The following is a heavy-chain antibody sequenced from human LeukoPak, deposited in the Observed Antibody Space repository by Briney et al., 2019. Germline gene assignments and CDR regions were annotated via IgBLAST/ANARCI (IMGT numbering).Heavy chain of an antibody. CDR3: ARVLLEFGGWFDP. J-gene: IGHJ5*02. D-gene: IGHD3-3*01. V-gene: IGHV1-3*01. CDR1: GYTFISYA. CDR2: INAGNGNT. Sequence: ASVKASSKASGYTFISYAIHWGRQAPGQRLEWMGLINAGNGNTKYSEKFQGRVTITRDTSANTAYMEVSSLRSEDTAVYYCARVLLEFGGWFDPWGQGTLVTVSS.